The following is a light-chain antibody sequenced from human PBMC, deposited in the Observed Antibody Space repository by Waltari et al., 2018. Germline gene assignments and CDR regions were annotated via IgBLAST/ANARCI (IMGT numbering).Light chain of an antibody. J-gene: IGKJ4*01. CDR1: QSISTW. Sequence: DIQMTQSPSTLSASVGDRVTIPRRPIQSISTWLAWYQQKPGKAPQLLIYMTSNLESGVPERFSGSGSGTEFTLTISRLQADDVAAYYCQQFNSYFLTFGGGTKVEIK. CDR2: MTS. V-gene: IGKV1-5*03. CDR3: QQFNSYFLT.